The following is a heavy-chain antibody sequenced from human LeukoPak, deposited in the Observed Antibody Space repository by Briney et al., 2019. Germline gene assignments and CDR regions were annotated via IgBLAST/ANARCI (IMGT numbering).Heavy chain of an antibody. J-gene: IGHJ3*02. CDR1: GFTFSSYA. D-gene: IGHD2-15*01. CDR2: ISYDGSNK. Sequence: GGSLRLSCAASGFTFSSYAMHWVRQAPGKGLEWVAVISYDGSNKYYADSVKGRFTTSRDTAKNSLYLQMNSLRAEDTAVYYCARDAPYCSGGSCYSGDPGTDDAFDIWGQGTMVTVSS. CDR3: ARDAPYCSGGSCYSGDPGTDDAFDI. V-gene: IGHV3-30-3*01.